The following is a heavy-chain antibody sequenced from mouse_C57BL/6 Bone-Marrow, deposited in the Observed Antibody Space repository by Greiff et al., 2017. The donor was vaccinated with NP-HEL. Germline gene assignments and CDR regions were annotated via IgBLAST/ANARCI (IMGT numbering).Heavy chain of an antibody. CDR2: INYDGSST. V-gene: IGHV5-16*01. J-gene: IGHJ2*01. Sequence: EVKLVESEGGLVQPGSSMKLSCTASGFTFSDYYMAWVRQVPEKGLEWVANINYDGSSTYYLDSLKSRFIISRDNAKNILYLQMSSLKSEDTATYYCARDYYYFDYWGQGTTLTVSA. D-gene: IGHD1-1*01. CDR3: ARDYYYFDY. CDR1: GFTFSDYY.